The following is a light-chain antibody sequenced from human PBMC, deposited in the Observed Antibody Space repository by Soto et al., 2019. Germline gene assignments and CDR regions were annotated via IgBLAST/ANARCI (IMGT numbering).Light chain of an antibody. J-gene: IGKJ4*01. CDR1: QSVSSY. Sequence: EIVLTQSPATLSLSPGEGATLSCRASQSVSSYLAWYQQKPGQAPRLLIYDASNRATGIPARFSGSGSGTDFTLTISSLEPEDFAVYYCQQRSPPVTFGGGTKVEIK. CDR3: QQRSPPVT. CDR2: DAS. V-gene: IGKV3-11*01.